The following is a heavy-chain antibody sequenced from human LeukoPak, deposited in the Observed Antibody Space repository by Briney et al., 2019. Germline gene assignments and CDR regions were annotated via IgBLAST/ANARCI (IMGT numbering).Heavy chain of an antibody. CDR1: GGTFSSYA. CDR2: IIPILGIA. CDR3: ARGKVVTAGQCGY. D-gene: IGHD2-21*02. Sequence: VASVKVSSKACGGTFSSYALSWVRQAPGQWLEWMGRIIPILGIANYAQKFQGRVTITADKSTSTAYMELSSLRSEDTAVYYCARGKVVTAGQCGYWGQGTLVTVSS. V-gene: IGHV1-69*04. J-gene: IGHJ4*02.